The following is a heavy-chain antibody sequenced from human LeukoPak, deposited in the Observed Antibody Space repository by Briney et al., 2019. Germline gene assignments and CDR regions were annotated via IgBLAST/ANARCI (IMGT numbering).Heavy chain of an antibody. J-gene: IGHJ4*02. CDR3: ARNYYGSGTFDY. D-gene: IGHD3-10*01. V-gene: IGHV1-8*01. CDR1: GYTFTSYD. CDR2: MTPNSGDT. Sequence: GASVKVSCKASGYTFTSYDINWVRQAPGQGLEWLGWMTPNSGDTGHAQKFQGRVTMTRDTSISTAYMELSSLRSEDTAVYYCARNYYGSGTFDYWGQGTLVTVSS.